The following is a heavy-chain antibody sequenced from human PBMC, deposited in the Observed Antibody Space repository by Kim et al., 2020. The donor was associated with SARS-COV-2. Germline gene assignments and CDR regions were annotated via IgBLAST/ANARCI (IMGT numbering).Heavy chain of an antibody. Sequence: SETLSFTCTVSGGSISRSNSHWGWIRQPPGKGLEWIGSVYYSGSTFCNPSLKSRVTISVDTSENQLSLKLTSVTAADTAVYYCARLEMNGIGGRGWFDLWGQGTLVTVSS. CDR1: GGSISRSNSH. CDR3: ARLEMNGIGGRGWFDL. D-gene: IGHD1-26*01. J-gene: IGHJ5*02. V-gene: IGHV4-39*01. CDR2: VYYSGST.